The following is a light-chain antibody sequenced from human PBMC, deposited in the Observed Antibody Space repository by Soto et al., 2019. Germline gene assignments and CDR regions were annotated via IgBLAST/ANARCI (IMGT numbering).Light chain of an antibody. CDR2: AAS. Sequence: DIQMTQSPSSLSASVGDRVTITCRASQSISSYLNWYQQKPGKAPKLLIYAASSLQSGVPSRFSGSGSGTDFTLTISSLQPEDFATYYCQQANSLPLTFGQGTRLEIK. J-gene: IGKJ5*01. CDR1: QSISSY. CDR3: QQANSLPLT. V-gene: IGKV1-39*01.